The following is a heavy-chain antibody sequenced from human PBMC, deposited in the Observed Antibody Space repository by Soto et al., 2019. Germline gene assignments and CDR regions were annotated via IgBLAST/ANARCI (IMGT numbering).Heavy chain of an antibody. J-gene: IGHJ5*02. D-gene: IGHD3-10*01. CDR2: IYYSGST. Sequence: SETLSLTCTVSGSSISSYYWSWIRQPPGKGLEWIGCIYYSGSTNYNPSLKSRVTISVDTSKNQFSLKLSSVTAADTAVYYCARARLSRSWWFDPWGQGTLVTVSS. CDR1: GSSISSYY. V-gene: IGHV4-59*01. CDR3: ARARLSRSWWFDP.